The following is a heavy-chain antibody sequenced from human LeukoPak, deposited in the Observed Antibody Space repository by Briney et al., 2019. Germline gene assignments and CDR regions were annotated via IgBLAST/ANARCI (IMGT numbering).Heavy chain of an antibody. J-gene: IGHJ4*02. D-gene: IGHD6-19*01. V-gene: IGHV3-7*01. CDR1: GFTFSSFW. Sequence: PGGSLRLSCAASGFTFSSFWMTWVRQAPGKRLEYVANIKQDGTDKYYVGSVKGRFTISRDNAKNSLYLQMNSLRAEDTAVYYCARALYLPIAVAGDSFDYWGQGTLVTVSS. CDR2: IKQDGTDK. CDR3: ARALYLPIAVAGDSFDY.